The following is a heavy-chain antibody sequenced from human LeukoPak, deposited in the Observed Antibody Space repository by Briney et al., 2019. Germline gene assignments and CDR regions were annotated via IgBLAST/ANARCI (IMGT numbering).Heavy chain of an antibody. Sequence: GGSLRLSCAASGFTVSNNYMSWVRQAPGKKLEWVSDIYSDGTTFYADSVKGRFTISRDNSKNTLYLQMNSLRAEDTAVYYCAKAGNWGEGDAFGIWGQGTMVTVSS. J-gene: IGHJ3*02. CDR3: AKAGNWGEGDAFGI. CDR1: GFTVSNNY. V-gene: IGHV3-53*01. CDR2: IYSDGTT. D-gene: IGHD7-27*01.